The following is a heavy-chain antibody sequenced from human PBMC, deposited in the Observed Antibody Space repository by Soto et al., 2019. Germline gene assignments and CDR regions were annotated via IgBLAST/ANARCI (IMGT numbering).Heavy chain of an antibody. J-gene: IGHJ3*02. V-gene: IGHV1-2*04. Sequence: ASVKVSCKASGYTFTSYAMHWVRQAPGQRLEWMGWINANSGSTNYAQKFQGWVTMTRDTSISTAYMELSRLRSDDTAVYYCARDLCTNGVCYTYAFDIWGQGTMVTVSS. CDR2: INANSGST. CDR3: ARDLCTNGVCYTYAFDI. CDR1: GYTFTSYA. D-gene: IGHD2-8*01.